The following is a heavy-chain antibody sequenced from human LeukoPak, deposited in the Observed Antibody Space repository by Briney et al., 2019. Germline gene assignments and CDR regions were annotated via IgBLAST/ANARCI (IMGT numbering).Heavy chain of an antibody. CDR3: ARDWEPYYDSSGSGMDV. CDR2: ISSSGSTI. J-gene: IGHJ6*02. CDR1: GFTFSDYY. Sequence: PGGSLRLSCAASGFTFSDYYMSWIRQAPGKGLEWVSYISSSGSTIYSADSVKGRFTISRDNAKNSLYLQMNSLRAEDTAVYYCARDWEPYYDSSGSGMDVWGQGTTVTVSS. D-gene: IGHD3-22*01. V-gene: IGHV3-11*01.